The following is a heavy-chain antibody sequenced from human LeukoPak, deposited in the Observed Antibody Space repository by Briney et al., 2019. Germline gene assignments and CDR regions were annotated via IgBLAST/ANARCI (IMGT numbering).Heavy chain of an antibody. CDR3: ARSGQHLFDF. D-gene: IGHD6-13*01. V-gene: IGHV3-48*03. CDR2: ISSSGGTI. J-gene: IGHJ4*02. CDR1: GFIFSTYE. Sequence: GGSLRLSCVGSGFIFSTYEMNWVRQAPGKGLEWVSYISSSGGTISYADSVKGRFTISRDNAKNSLYLQMNSLRAEDTAIYYCARSGQHLFDFWGQGTLVTVSS.